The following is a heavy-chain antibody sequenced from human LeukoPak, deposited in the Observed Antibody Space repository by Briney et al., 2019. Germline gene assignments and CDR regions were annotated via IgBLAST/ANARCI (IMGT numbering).Heavy chain of an antibody. V-gene: IGHV3-23*01. CDR1: GFTFDDYG. CDR2: VSGSGGST. D-gene: IGHD3-10*01. CDR3: ARESGHYGSGSYPIDY. J-gene: IGHJ4*02. Sequence: GGSLRLSCTASGFTFDDYGMSWVRQAPGKGLEWVSAVSGSGGSTYYADSVKGRFTISRDNSRNTLYLQMNSLRPEDTAVYYCARESGHYGSGSYPIDYWGQGTLVTVSS.